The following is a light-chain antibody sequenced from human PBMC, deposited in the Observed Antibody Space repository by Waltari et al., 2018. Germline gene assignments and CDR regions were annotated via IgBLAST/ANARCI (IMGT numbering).Light chain of an antibody. V-gene: IGLV2-14*01. CDR3: SAYRGSSALV. CDR1: SSDVGAYNY. J-gene: IGLJ1*01. CDR2: EVS. Sequence: QSALTQPASVSGSPAQSITISCTGTSSDVGAYNYVSWFQQHPGKAPKRLIYEVSNRPSGVSSRFSGSRSGNTASLTIAGLQAEDEADYYCSAYRGSSALVFGTGTKVTVL.